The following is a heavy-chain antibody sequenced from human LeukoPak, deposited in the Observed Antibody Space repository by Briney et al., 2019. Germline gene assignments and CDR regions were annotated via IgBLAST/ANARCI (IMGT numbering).Heavy chain of an antibody. J-gene: IGHJ6*02. CDR2: FDPEDGET. CDR3: ATGTLIVGATTAYYYYGMDV. CDR1: GYTLTELS. Sequence: ASVKVSCKVSGYTLTELSMHWVRQAPGKGLEWMGGFDPEDGETIYAQKFQGRVTMTEDTSTDTAYMELSSLRSEDTAVYYCATGTLIVGATTAYYYYGMDVWGQGTTVTVSS. D-gene: IGHD1-26*01. V-gene: IGHV1-24*01.